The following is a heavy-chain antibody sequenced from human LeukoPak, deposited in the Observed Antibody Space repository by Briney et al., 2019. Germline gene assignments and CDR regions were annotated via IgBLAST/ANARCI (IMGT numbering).Heavy chain of an antibody. CDR1: GGSISSYY. Sequence: PSETLSLTCTVSGGSISSYYWSWIRQPPGKGLEWIGYIYYSGSTNYNPSLKSRVTISVDTSKNQFSLKLSSVTAADTAVYYCAGVGDYGDYSFDYWGQGTLVTVSS. CDR3: AGVGDYGDYSFDY. J-gene: IGHJ4*02. CDR2: IYYSGST. V-gene: IGHV4-59*01. D-gene: IGHD4-17*01.